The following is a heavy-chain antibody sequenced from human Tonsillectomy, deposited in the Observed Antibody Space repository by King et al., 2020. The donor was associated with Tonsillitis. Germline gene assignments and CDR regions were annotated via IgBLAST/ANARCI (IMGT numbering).Heavy chain of an antibody. V-gene: IGHV1-18*01. J-gene: IGHJ3*02. Sequence: VQLVESGAEVKKPGASVKVSCKASGYTFTSYGISWVRQAPGQGLEWMVWISAYNGNTNYAKKLQGRVTMTTDTSTSTSYMGRRSLRSDDTAVYYCARGYCSSTSCLGAAFDIWGQGTMVTVSS. CDR2: ISAYNGNT. CDR3: ARGYCSSTSCLGAAFDI. D-gene: IGHD2-2*01. CDR1: GYTFTSYG.